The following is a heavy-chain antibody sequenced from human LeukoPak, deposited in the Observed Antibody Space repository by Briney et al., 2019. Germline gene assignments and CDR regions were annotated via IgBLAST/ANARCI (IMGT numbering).Heavy chain of an antibody. CDR2: IKSKTDGGTT. CDR3: TTDPYGDYEDAFDI. Sequence: GGSLRLSCAASGFTFTNAWMSWVRQAPGKGLEWVGRIKSKTDGGTTDNAAPVKGRFTISRDDSKNTLYLQMNSLKTEDTAVYYCTTDPYGDYEDAFDIWGQGTMVTVSS. J-gene: IGHJ3*02. CDR1: GFTFTNAW. D-gene: IGHD4-17*01. V-gene: IGHV3-15*01.